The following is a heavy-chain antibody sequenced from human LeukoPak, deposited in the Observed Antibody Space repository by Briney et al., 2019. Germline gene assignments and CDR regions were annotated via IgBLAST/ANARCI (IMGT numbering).Heavy chain of an antibody. CDR2: IHPDDSDT. J-gene: IGHJ5*02. CDR1: GYSFISYW. Sequence: GESLKISCKGSGYSFISYWIGWVRQMPGKGLEWMGIIHPDDSDTRYSPSFQGQVTISADRSISTAYLQWNSLKASDSAIYYCARHPRYSTSSSWFDPWGQGTLVTVSA. D-gene: IGHD6-6*01. CDR3: ARHPRYSTSSSWFDP. V-gene: IGHV5-51*01.